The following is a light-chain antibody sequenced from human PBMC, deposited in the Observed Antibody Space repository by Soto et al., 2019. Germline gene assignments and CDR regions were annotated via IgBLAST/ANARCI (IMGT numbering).Light chain of an antibody. CDR2: EGS. V-gene: IGLV2-23*01. Sequence: QSALTQPASVSGSPGQSITISCTGTSSDVGSYNLVSWYQQHPGKAPKLMIHEGSKRPSGVSNRFSGSKSGNTASLTISGLQAEDEADYYCCSYAGSSPAFGGGTKLTVL. CDR3: CSYAGSSPA. CDR1: SSDVGSYNL. J-gene: IGLJ2*01.